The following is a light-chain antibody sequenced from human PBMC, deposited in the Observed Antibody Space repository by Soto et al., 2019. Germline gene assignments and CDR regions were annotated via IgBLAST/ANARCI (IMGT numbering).Light chain of an antibody. V-gene: IGKV3-20*01. J-gene: IGKJ2*01. CDR3: QQTFHSPRT. Sequence: EIVLTQSPGTLSLSPGEMASLSCRASQSVISDFLDWYQQKRGQPPRLLIYDASKRATGIPARFSGGGSGTAFTLTLSRVEPEDSAVYYCQQTFHSPRTFGQGTRLEIK. CDR2: DAS. CDR1: QSVISDF.